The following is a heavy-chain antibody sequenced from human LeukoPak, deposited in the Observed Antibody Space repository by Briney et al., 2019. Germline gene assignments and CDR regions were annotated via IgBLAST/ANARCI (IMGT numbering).Heavy chain of an antibody. CDR1: GFTFSIYA. J-gene: IGHJ6*03. CDR3: ARDGKSSGWPQAYYYYYYMDV. D-gene: IGHD6-19*01. Sequence: GGSLRLSCATSGFTFSIYAMTWVRQAPGKGLEWVAVISYDGSNKYYADSVKGRFTISRDNSKNTLYLQMNSLRAEDTAVYYCARDGKSSGWPQAYYYYYYMDVWGKGTTVTVSS. V-gene: IGHV3-30*04. CDR2: ISYDGSNK.